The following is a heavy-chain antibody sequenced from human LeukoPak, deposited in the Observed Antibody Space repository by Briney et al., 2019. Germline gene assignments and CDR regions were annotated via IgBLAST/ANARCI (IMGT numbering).Heavy chain of an antibody. Sequence: GGSLRLSCAASGFTFSTYAMSWVRQAPGKGLEWVSAISVSAGSTYYADSVKGRFTISRDNSKNTLYLQMNTLRAEDTAVYYCAKDLGEYSSSWYGEFDYWGQGTLVTVSS. J-gene: IGHJ4*02. CDR3: AKDLGEYSSSWYGEFDY. V-gene: IGHV3-23*01. D-gene: IGHD6-13*01. CDR1: GFTFSTYA. CDR2: ISVSAGST.